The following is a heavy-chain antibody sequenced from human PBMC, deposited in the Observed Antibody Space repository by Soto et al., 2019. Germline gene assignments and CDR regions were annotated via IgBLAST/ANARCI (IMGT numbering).Heavy chain of an antibody. J-gene: IGHJ6*02. CDR3: VRDGRAVAGVHYYYYGMYV. D-gene: IGHD6-19*01. V-gene: IGHV4-31*11. CDR2: IYYSGST. Sequence: HSETLSITCAVSGGSISSGGYYWSWIRQHPGKGLESIGYIYYSGSTYYNPSLKSRVTISVDTSKNQFSLKLSSVTAADTAVYYCVRDGRAVAGVHYYYYGMYVWGQGTTVTVSS. CDR1: GGSISSGGYY.